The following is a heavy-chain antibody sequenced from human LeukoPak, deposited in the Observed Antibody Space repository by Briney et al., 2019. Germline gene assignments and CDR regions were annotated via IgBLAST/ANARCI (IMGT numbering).Heavy chain of an antibody. D-gene: IGHD5-12*01. Sequence: SQTLSLTCTVSGGSISSGGYYWSWIRQHPGKGLEWIGYIYYSGSAYYNPSLKSRVTISVDTSKNQFSLKLSSVTAADTAVYYCASSEATTTPPPYGMDVWGQGTTVTVSS. CDR2: IYYSGSA. CDR1: GGSISSGGYY. V-gene: IGHV4-31*03. CDR3: ASSEATTTPPPYGMDV. J-gene: IGHJ6*02.